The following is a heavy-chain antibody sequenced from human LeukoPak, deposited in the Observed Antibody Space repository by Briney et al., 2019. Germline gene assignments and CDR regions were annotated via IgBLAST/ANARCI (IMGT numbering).Heavy chain of an antibody. V-gene: IGHV1-18*01. CDR2: ISAYNGNT. CDR3: ARDPPLYSSSSYYGMDV. Sequence: ASVKVSCKASGHTFTSYGISWVRQAPGQGLEWMGWISAYNGNTNYAQKLQGRVTMTTDTSTSTAYMELRSLRSDDTAVYYCARDPPLYSSSSYYGMDVWGQGTTVTVSS. D-gene: IGHD6-6*01. CDR1: GHTFTSYG. J-gene: IGHJ6*02.